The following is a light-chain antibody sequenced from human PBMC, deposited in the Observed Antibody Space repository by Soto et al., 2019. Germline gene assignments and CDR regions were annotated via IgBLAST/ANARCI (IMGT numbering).Light chain of an antibody. Sequence: EIVLTQSPATLSLSPGERATLFCRASQSIGTYLAWYQQKSGQAPRLLIYDASNRATGIPARFSGGGSGTDFTLTVSSLEPEDFAVYYCQQRSNWPPTFGQGIKLEI. CDR1: QSIGTY. CDR2: DAS. CDR3: QQRSNWPPT. V-gene: IGKV3-11*01. J-gene: IGKJ2*01.